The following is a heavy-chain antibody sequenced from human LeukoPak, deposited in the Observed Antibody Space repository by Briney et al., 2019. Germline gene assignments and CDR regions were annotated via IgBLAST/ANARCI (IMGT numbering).Heavy chain of an antibody. V-gene: IGHV3-73*01. CDR3: ARGDFYDAFDV. CDR2: IRDKAASYAT. Sequence: PGGSLRLSCVASGFTFSDFTMHWVRQASGKGLEWVGRIRDKAASYATVYAASMKGRFTISLDDSKNTAYLQMNSLRTEDTAVYYCARGDFYDAFDVWGQGTMVTVSS. CDR1: GFTFSDFT. D-gene: IGHD2-21*02. J-gene: IGHJ3*01.